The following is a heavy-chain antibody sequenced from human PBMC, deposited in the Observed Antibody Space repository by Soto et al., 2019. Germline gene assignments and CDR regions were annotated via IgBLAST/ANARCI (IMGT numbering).Heavy chain of an antibody. V-gene: IGHV3-53*01. D-gene: IGHD6-19*01. CDR3: ARDGGSGSGWGVQDYYGLDV. Sequence: GEPLRLSCLASGFTVSGTYMIWVSHAPGKGLEWVAFIYTGDTTYYADSVKGRFTISRDTSKNTLYLQMNSLRVEDTAVYFCARDGGSGSGWGVQDYYGLDVWGQGTT. J-gene: IGHJ6*02. CDR1: GFTVSGTY. CDR2: IYTGDTT.